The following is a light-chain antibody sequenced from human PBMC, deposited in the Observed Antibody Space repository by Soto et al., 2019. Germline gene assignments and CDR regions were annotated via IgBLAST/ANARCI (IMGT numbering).Light chain of an antibody. V-gene: IGLV2-14*01. J-gene: IGLJ1*01. Sequence: QSALTQPASVSGSPGQSITISCTGTSSDVGGYNYVSWYQQHPGKAPKLMIYEVSNRPSGVSNRFSGSKSGNTASLTISGLQAEDEADYYCSSYTSSFGVFGTGTKVTVL. CDR2: EVS. CDR3: SSYTSSFGV. CDR1: SSDVGGYNY.